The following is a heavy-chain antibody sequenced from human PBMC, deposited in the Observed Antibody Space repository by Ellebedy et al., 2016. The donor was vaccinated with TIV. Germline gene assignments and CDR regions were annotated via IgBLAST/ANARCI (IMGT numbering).Heavy chain of an antibody. J-gene: IGHJ3*02. D-gene: IGHD3-10*01. CDR3: VRGCASGSYLDAFDI. CDR1: GFTFSSYW. CDR2: IKEDGSVS. Sequence: GESLKISXGASGFTFSSYWMSWVRQAPGKGLEWVANIKEDGSVSFYVDSVKGRFTISRDNAKNSVHLQMNSLRAEDTALYHCVRGCASGSYLDAFDIWGQGTMVTVSS. V-gene: IGHV3-7*03.